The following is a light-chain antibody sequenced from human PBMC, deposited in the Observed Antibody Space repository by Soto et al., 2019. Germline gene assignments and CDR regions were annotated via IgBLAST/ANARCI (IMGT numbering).Light chain of an antibody. Sequence: QSALTQPASVSGSPGQSITISCTGTSSDVGGYNYVSWYQQHPGKAPKLMIYDVSXRPSGVXNRFSGSKSGNTASLTISGLQAEDEADYYCSSYTSSSTLLYVFGTGTKLTVL. CDR3: SSYTSSSTLLYV. CDR2: DVS. J-gene: IGLJ1*01. V-gene: IGLV2-14*01. CDR1: SSDVGGYNY.